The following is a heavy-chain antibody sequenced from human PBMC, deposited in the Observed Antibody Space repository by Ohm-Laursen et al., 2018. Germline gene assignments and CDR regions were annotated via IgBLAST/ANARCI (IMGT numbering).Heavy chain of an antibody. V-gene: IGHV4-59*08. D-gene: IGHD3-22*01. J-gene: IGHJ4*02. CDR3: ATSYYYDSSGYYG. CDR2: IYYTGST. CDR1: GGSISGYY. Sequence: PGTLSLTCTVSGGSISGYYWSWIRQSPGKGLEWIGYIYYTGSTNYNPSLKSRVTMSVDTSKNQFSLKLSSVTAADTAVYYCATSYYYDSSGYYGWGQGTLVTVSS.